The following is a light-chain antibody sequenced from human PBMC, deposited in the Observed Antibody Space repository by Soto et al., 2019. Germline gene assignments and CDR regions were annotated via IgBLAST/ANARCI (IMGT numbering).Light chain of an antibody. CDR2: AAS. J-gene: IGKJ1*01. V-gene: IGKV1-27*01. CDR3: QIYKGAPWT. CDR1: HGISTY. Sequence: DIQMTQSPSSLSASVGDRVTITCRASHGISTYLVWYQQKPGTVPKLLIYAASTLQSVVPSLFSDSGSGTAFTITISSLQPEDVSTYYCQIYKGAPWTFGHGTKVEIK.